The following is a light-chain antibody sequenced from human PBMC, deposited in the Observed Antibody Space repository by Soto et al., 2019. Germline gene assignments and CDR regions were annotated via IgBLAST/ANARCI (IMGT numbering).Light chain of an antibody. CDR3: QEKTRSPAPT. Sequence: PGDRATLSCRASQTLINTYLAWYQQRPGLAPRLLIYDASTRAPGIPDRFSGSGSGTDFTLTISRLEPEDFAVYYCQEKTRSPAPTFGRGDKVDIK. V-gene: IGKV3D-20*01. CDR1: QTLINTY. J-gene: IGKJ4*01. CDR2: DAS.